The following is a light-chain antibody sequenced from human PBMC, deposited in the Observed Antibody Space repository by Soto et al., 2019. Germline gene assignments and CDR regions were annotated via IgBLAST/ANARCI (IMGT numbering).Light chain of an antibody. CDR1: SSDVGSYNR. CDR3: SLYTSSNTFV. CDR2: EVS. V-gene: IGLV2-18*01. J-gene: IGLJ1*01. Sequence: QSALTQPPSVSGSPGQSVTISCTGTSSDVGSYNRVSWYQQSPGTAPKLMIYEVSNRPSGVPDRFSGSKSGNTASLTISGLQDEDEADYYCSLYTSSNTFVFGTGTKVTVL.